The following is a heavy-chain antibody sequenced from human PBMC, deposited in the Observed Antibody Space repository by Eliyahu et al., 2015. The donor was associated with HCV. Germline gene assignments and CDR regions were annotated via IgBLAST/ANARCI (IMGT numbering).Heavy chain of an antibody. CDR3: ARDDENCSSTSCSPYYYGMDV. Sequence: QVQLVQSGAEVKKPGSSVKVSCKASGGTFSSYAISWVRQAPGQGLEWMGGIIPIFGTANYAQKFQGRVTITADESTSTAYMELSSLRSEDTAVYYCARDDENCSSTSCSPYYYGMDVWGQGTTVTVSS. CDR1: GGTFSSYA. D-gene: IGHD2-2*01. CDR2: IIPIFGTA. V-gene: IGHV1-69*01. J-gene: IGHJ6*02.